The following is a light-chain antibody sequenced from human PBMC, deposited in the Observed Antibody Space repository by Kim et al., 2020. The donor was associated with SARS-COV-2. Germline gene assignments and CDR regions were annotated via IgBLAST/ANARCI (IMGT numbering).Light chain of an antibody. CDR2: GTS. CDR3: QQYDTSPRT. J-gene: IGKJ1*01. CDR1: RSVTNKY. Sequence: SPPNRSTLSCMASRSVTNKYLAWYQQKPGQAPSLLIYGTSNRATAIPDRFSGSGSGTDFTLTISRLEPDDFAVYYFQQYDTSPRTFGPGTKVDIK. V-gene: IGKV3-20*01.